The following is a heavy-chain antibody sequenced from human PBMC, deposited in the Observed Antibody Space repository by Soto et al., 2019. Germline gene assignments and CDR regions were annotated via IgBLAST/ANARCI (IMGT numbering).Heavy chain of an antibody. J-gene: IGHJ4*02. Sequence: GGSLRLSCAASGFTFSSYAMSWVRQAPGKGLEWVSAISGSGGSTYYADSVKGRFTISRDNSKNTLYLQMNSLRAEDTAVYYCAKDHSSDIVLMGLADYWGQGTLVTVSS. CDR2: ISGSGGST. D-gene: IGHD2-8*01. CDR3: AKDHSSDIVLMGLADY. V-gene: IGHV3-23*01. CDR1: GFTFSSYA.